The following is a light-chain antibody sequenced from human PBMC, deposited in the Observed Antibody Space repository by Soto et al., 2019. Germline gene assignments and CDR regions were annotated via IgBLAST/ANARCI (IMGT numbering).Light chain of an antibody. J-gene: IGKJ1*01. CDR3: QQRSNWPPTWT. V-gene: IGKV3-11*01. CDR1: QSVSSY. Sequence: EIVLTQSPATLSLSPGERATLSCRASQSVSSYLAWYQQKPGQAPRLLIHDASNRATGIPARFSGSGSVTDFTLTIIRLEPEDFAVYYCQQRSNWPPTWTFGQGTKVEIK. CDR2: DAS.